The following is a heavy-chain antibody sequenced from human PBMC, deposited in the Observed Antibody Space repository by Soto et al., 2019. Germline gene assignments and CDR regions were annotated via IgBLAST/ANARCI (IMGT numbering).Heavy chain of an antibody. D-gene: IGHD6-6*01. J-gene: IGHJ5*02. CDR2: IIPIFGTA. Sequence: QVQLVQSGAEVKKPGYSVKVSCKASGGTFSSYALSWVRQAPGQGLEWMGGIIPIFGTANYAQKFQGRVTIPADKRASTADMELSSLRSEDTAGYYCARQVLGALATDWFDHWGQGTLVTVSS. V-gene: IGHV1-69*06. CDR3: ARQVLGALATDWFDH. CDR1: GGTFSSYA.